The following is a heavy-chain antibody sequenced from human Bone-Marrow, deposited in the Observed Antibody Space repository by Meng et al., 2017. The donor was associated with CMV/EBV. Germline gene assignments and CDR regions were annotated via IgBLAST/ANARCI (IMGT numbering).Heavy chain of an antibody. J-gene: IGHJ4*02. CDR2: IYYSGST. CDR3: ARSRKSGYSYVWDY. V-gene: IGHV4-39*07. CDR1: GCSLNRSMYY. D-gene: IGHD5-18*01. Sequence: QLDALASGQALVKPPETLPPTCTFSGCSLNRSMYYWGWIRQPPGKGLEWIGSIYYSGSTYYNPSLKSRVTISVDTSKNQFSLKLSSVTAADTAVYYCARSRKSGYSYVWDYWGQGTLVTVSS.